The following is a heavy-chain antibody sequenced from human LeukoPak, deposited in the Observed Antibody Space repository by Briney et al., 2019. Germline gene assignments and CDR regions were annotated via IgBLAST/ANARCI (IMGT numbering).Heavy chain of an antibody. CDR3: AKDTSSSTVDIVATIGADY. V-gene: IGHV3-23*01. D-gene: IGHD5-12*01. CDR2: ISGSGGST. J-gene: IGHJ4*02. Sequence: GGSLRLSCAASGFTFTSCAMSWVRQAPGKGLEWVSDISGSGGSTYYTDSVKGRFTISRDNSKNTLYLQMNSLSAEDTAVYYCAKDTSSSTVDIVATIGADYWGQGTLVTVSS. CDR1: GFTFTSCA.